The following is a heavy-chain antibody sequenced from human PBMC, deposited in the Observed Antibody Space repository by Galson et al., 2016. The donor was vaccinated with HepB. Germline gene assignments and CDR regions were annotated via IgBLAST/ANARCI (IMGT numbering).Heavy chain of an antibody. CDR2: VSGDGRNK. V-gene: IGHV3-30*03. J-gene: IGHJ4*02. CDR1: GFTVSSNY. D-gene: IGHD3-3*01. CDR3: ARGSFNDFWSGSDY. Sequence: SLRLSCAASGFTVSSNYMSWVRQAPDKGLEWVGVVSGDGRNKYYADSLKGRFTISRDNSKNTLFLQLNSLRREDTAVYFCARGSFNDFWSGSDYWGQGSLVAVSS.